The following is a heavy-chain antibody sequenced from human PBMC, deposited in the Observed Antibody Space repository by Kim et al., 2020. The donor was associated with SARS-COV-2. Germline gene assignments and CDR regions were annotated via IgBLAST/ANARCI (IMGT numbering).Heavy chain of an antibody. CDR2: IYYSGST. D-gene: IGHD3-16*01. V-gene: IGHV4-31*03. Sequence: SETLSLTCTVSGGSISSGGYYWSWIRQHPGKGLEWIGYIYYSGSTYYNPSLKSRVTISVDTSKNQFSLKLSSVTAADTAVYYCARTNYVWGSDRSNWFDPWGQGTLVTVSS. CDR1: GGSISSGGYY. J-gene: IGHJ5*02. CDR3: ARTNYVWGSDRSNWFDP.